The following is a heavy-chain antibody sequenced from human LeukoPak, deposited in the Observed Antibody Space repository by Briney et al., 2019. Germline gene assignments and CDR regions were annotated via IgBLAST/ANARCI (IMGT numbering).Heavy chain of an antibody. CDR2: INTDGSST. J-gene: IGHJ4*02. CDR1: GFTFSNYW. Sequence: GSLRLSCAASGFTFSNYWMHWVRQAPGKGLVWVSRINTDGSSTTYVDSVKGRFTISRDNAKNSLYLQMNSLRAEDTAVYYCARSYGSGNHYSSDYWGQGTLVTVSS. V-gene: IGHV3-74*01. CDR3: ARSYGSGNHYSSDY. D-gene: IGHD3-10*01.